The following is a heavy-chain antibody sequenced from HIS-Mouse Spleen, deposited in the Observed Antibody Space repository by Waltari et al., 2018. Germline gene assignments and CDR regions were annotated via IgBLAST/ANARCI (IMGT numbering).Heavy chain of an antibody. CDR3: ARGKGSSSWYYFDY. CDR2: INHSGST. D-gene: IGHD6-13*01. CDR1: GGPFRGYY. J-gene: IGHJ4*02. Sequence: QVQLQQWGAGLLKPSETLSLTCAVDGGPFRGYYWSWIRQPPGKGLEWIGEINHSGSTNYNPSLKSRVTISVDTSKNQFSLKLSSVTAADTAVYYCARGKGSSSWYYFDYWGQGTLVTVSS. V-gene: IGHV4-34*01.